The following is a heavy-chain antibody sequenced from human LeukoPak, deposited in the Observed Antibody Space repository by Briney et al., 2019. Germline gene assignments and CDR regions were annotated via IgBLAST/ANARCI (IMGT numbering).Heavy chain of an antibody. Sequence: ASVKVSCKSSGFTFTGYYLHWVRQAPGQGLEWVGWINPNSGGTDSAQKLQGRVTMTRDTSISATYMELRTLTSDDTAVYYCARGTRGSYSSIHDWGQGTLVTVSS. V-gene: IGHV1-2*02. CDR1: GFTFTGYY. CDR2: INPNSGGT. CDR3: ARGTRGSYSSIHD. J-gene: IGHJ4*02. D-gene: IGHD1-26*01.